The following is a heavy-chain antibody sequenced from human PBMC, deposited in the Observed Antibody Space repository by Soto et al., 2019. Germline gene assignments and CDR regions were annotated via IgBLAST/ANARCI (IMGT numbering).Heavy chain of an antibody. J-gene: IGHJ4*02. V-gene: IGHV3-23*01. Sequence: EVQLLESGGGLVQPGGSLRLSCAASGFTFSNYDMSWVRQAPGKGLEWVSTLSGGGGRIYYADSVKGRFTISRDNSKNTLYMQMNGLRAEDTAVYYCAKRPASLVCFDYWGQGTLVTVSS. D-gene: IGHD2-2*01. CDR3: AKRPASLVCFDY. CDR2: LSGGGGRI. CDR1: GFTFSNYD.